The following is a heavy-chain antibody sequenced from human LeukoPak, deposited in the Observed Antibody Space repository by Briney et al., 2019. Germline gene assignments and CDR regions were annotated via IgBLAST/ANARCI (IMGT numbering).Heavy chain of an antibody. D-gene: IGHD6-19*01. Sequence: GGSLRLSCAAFGFTFSSYSMNWVRQAPGKGLEWVSSISSSSSYIYYADSVKGRFTISGDNAKNSLYLQMNSLRAEDTAVYYCAREAVIDYTTPGIAVAAHYFDYWGQGTLVTVSS. CDR3: AREAVIDYTTPGIAVAAHYFDY. J-gene: IGHJ4*02. V-gene: IGHV3-21*03. CDR2: ISSSSSYI. CDR1: GFTFSSYS.